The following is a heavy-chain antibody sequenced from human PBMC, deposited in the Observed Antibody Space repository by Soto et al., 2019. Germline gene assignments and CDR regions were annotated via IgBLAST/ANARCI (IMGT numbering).Heavy chain of an antibody. D-gene: IGHD2-21*01. CDR1: GFTFSNSW. CDR3: TTQAVIDYYYYGMDV. CDR2: IKSKTDGGTT. J-gene: IGHJ6*02. V-gene: IGHV3-15*07. Sequence: GGSLILSCAASGFTFSNSWMNWVRQAPGKGLEWVGRIKSKTDGGTTDYAAPVKGRFTISRDDSKNTLYLQMNSLKTEDTAVYYCTTQAVIDYYYYGMDVWGQGTTVSVSS.